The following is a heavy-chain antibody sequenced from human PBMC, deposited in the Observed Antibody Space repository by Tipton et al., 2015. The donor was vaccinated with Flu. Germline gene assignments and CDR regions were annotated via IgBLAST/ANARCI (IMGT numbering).Heavy chain of an antibody. CDR3: ARAFGVVPFFDN. Sequence: LRLSCTVSGASISNSRYYWGWVRQPPGKGLQWIGSFYSGGSTYYNPSLKSRVTISGDTSKNQFSLNLTSVTAADTAVFYCARAFGVVPFFDNWGQGTLVTVSS. V-gene: IGHV4-39*07. D-gene: IGHD3-3*01. CDR1: GASISNSRYY. J-gene: IGHJ4*02. CDR2: FYSGGST.